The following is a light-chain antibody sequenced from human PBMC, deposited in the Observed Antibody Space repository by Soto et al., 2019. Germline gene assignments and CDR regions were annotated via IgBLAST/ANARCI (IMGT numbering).Light chain of an antibody. CDR1: QSVSGS. V-gene: IGKV3-15*01. Sequence: EIVMTQSPATLSVSPGERATLSCRASQSVSGSLAWYQQKPGQAPRLLIYGASTRAIGIPARFSGSGSGTEFTLTISSLQSEDFAVYYCQQYNDWPPWTFGQGTKVDIK. CDR3: QQYNDWPPWT. CDR2: GAS. J-gene: IGKJ1*01.